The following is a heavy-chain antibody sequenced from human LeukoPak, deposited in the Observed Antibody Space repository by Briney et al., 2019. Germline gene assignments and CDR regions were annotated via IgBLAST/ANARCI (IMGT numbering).Heavy chain of an antibody. Sequence: SETLSLTCAVYGGSFSGYYWSWIRQPPGRGLEWIGEINHSGSTNYNPSLKSRVTISVDTSKNQFSLKLSSVTAADTAVYYCASARVVDAKVPNWFDPWGQGTLVTVSS. CDR2: INHSGST. CDR3: ASARVVDAKVPNWFDP. J-gene: IGHJ5*02. D-gene: IGHD2-15*01. V-gene: IGHV4-34*01. CDR1: GGSFSGYY.